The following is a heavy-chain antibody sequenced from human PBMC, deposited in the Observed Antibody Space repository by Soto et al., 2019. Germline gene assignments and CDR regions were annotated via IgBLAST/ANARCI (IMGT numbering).Heavy chain of an antibody. D-gene: IGHD1-26*01. CDR3: AKDPDGNNWFGP. CDR2: ISYDGSNK. CDR1: GFTFSSYG. J-gene: IGHJ5*02. Sequence: QVQLVESGGGVVQPGRSLRLSCAASGFTFSSYGMHWVRQAPGKGLEWVAVISYDGSNKYYADSVKGRFTISRDNSKNTLYLQMNSLRAEDTAVYYCAKDPDGNNWFGPWGQGTLVTVSS. V-gene: IGHV3-30*18.